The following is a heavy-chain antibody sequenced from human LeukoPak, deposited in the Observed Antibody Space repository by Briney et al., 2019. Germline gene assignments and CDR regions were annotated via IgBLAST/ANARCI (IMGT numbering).Heavy chain of an antibody. J-gene: IGHJ4*02. CDR2: INARGDT. CDR3: AREGRQDYVYFDH. V-gene: IGHV4-34*01. Sequence: PSETLSLTCPVYRWSLNDYYWNWIRQPPGKGLGWIGEINARGDTNYNPSLKSRVTISVDTTKNQFSLKLRSVTAADTAMYYCAREGRQDYVYFDHWGQGSLVTVSS. D-gene: IGHD4-17*01. CDR1: RWSLNDYY.